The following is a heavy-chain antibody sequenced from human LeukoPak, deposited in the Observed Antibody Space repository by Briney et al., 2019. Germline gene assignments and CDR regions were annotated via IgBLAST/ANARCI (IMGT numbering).Heavy chain of an antibody. D-gene: IGHD6-19*01. J-gene: IGHJ4*02. V-gene: IGHV4-59*02. CDR1: GGSVSNYY. CDR2: VYYTGST. CDR3: ARVVPYSSGWYFDY. Sequence: SETLSPTCSVSGGSVSNYYWSWIRQPPGKGLEWIGYVYYTGSTNYNPSLKSRVTISVDTSKNQFSLKLSSVTAADTAVYYCARVVPYSSGWYFDYWGQGTLVTVSS.